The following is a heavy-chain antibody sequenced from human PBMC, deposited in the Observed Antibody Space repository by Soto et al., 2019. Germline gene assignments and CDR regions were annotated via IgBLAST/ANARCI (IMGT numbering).Heavy chain of an antibody. CDR1: GYTFTSYA. Sequence: GASVKVSCKASGYTFTSYAMHWVRQAPGQRLEWMGWINAGNGNTKYSQKFQGRVTITRDTSASTAYMELSSLRSEDTAVYYCARAPVLGWSTRWKGWFDPWGQGTLVTVS. V-gene: IGHV1-3*01. CDR3: ARAPVLGWSTRWKGWFDP. CDR2: INAGNGNT. J-gene: IGHJ5*02. D-gene: IGHD2-2*01.